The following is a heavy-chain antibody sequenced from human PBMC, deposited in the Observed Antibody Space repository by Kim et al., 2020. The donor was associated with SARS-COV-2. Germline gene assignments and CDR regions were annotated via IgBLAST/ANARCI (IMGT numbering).Heavy chain of an antibody. CDR1: GGSISSYY. J-gene: IGHJ5*02. CDR2: IYYSGST. Sequence: SETLSLTYTVSGGSISSYYWSRIRQPPGKGLEWIGYIYYSGSTNYNPSLKSRVTISVDTSKNQFSLKLSSVTAADTAVYYCARAYSSSWYRWFDPWGQGTLVTVSS. D-gene: IGHD6-13*01. CDR3: ARAYSSSWYRWFDP. V-gene: IGHV4-59*01.